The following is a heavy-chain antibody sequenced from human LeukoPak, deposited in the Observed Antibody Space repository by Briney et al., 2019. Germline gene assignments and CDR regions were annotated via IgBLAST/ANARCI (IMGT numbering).Heavy chain of an antibody. CDR3: ARSTSSYNWFDP. D-gene: IGHD6-6*01. CDR2: IYHTGAT. V-gene: IGHV4-4*02. Sequence: SETLSLTCAVSGGSISSNNWWSWVRQPPGKGLEWIGEIYHTGATNYNPSLKSRVTISVDKSKNQVSLNLTSVTAADSAVYYCARSTSSYNWFDPWGQGTLVTVSS. CDR1: GGSISSNNW. J-gene: IGHJ5*02.